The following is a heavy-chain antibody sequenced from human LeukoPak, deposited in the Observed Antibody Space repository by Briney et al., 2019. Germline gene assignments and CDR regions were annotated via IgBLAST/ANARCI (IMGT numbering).Heavy chain of an antibody. D-gene: IGHD4-23*01. CDR3: AKDRDYGGNSGFYDY. J-gene: IGHJ4*02. CDR1: GFTFSSYG. Sequence: GGSLRLSCAASGFTFSSYGMSWVRQAPGKGLEWVSAISGSGGSTYYADSVKGRFTISRDNSKNTLYLQMNSLRAEDTAVYYCAKDRDYGGNSGFYDYWGQGTLVTVSS. CDR2: ISGSGGST. V-gene: IGHV3-23*01.